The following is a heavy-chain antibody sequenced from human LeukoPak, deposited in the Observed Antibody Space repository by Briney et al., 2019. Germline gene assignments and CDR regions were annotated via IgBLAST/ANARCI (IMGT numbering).Heavy chain of an antibody. CDR1: GYTFTGYY. Sequence: RWASVKVSCKASGYTFTGYYMHWVRQAPGQGLEWMGRINPNRGGTNYAQKFQGRVTMTRDTSISTAYMELSRLRSDDTAVYYCARELDPHYFDYWGQGTLVTVSS. CDR3: ARELDPHYFDY. D-gene: IGHD6-6*01. J-gene: IGHJ4*02. V-gene: IGHV1-2*06. CDR2: INPNRGGT.